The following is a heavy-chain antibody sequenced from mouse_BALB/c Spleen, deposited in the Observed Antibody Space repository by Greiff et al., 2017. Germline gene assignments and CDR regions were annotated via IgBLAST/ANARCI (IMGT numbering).Heavy chain of an antibody. D-gene: IGHD1-1*01. V-gene: IGHV1-9*01. CDR1: GYTFSSYW. CDR3: ARSGTTVYFDY. CDR2: ILPGSGST. J-gene: IGHJ2*01. Sequence: VKLVESGAELMKPGASVKISCKATGYTFSSYWISWVKQRPGHGLEWIGEILPGSGSTNYNEKFKGKATFTADTASNTAYMQLSSLTSEDSAVYYCARSGTTVYFDYWGQGTTLTVSS.